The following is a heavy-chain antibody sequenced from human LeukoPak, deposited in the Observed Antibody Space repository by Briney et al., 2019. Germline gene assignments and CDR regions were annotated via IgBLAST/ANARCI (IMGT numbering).Heavy chain of an antibody. D-gene: IGHD3-10*01. Sequence: GGSLRLSCAASGFTFSNYWMTWFRQAPGKGLEWVANINEDGSGTYYVDSVKGRFSISRDNAKNLLNLQMNTLRAEDTAVYFCARDLRGAGALSFDPWGQGTLVTVSS. J-gene: IGHJ5*02. V-gene: IGHV3-7*01. CDR3: ARDLRGAGALSFDP. CDR1: GFTFSNYW. CDR2: INEDGSGT.